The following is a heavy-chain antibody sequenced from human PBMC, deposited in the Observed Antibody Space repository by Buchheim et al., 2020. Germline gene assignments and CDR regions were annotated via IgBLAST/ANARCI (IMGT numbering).Heavy chain of an antibody. CDR2: ISYDGSNK. CDR3: AKDLMVRGVEGYYGMDV. D-gene: IGHD3-10*01. V-gene: IGHV3-30*18. CDR1: GFTFSSYG. Sequence: QVQLVESGGGVVQPGRPLRLSCAASGFTFSSYGMHWVRQAPGKGLEWVAVISYDGSNKYYADSVKGRFTISRDNSKNTLYLQMNSLRAEDTAVYYCAKDLMVRGVEGYYGMDVWGQGTT. J-gene: IGHJ6*02.